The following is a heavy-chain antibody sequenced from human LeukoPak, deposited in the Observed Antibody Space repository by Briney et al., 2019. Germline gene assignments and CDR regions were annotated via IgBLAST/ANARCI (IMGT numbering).Heavy chain of an antibody. CDR2: ISSSSSYI. CDR3: ARDLVRVWYYYDSSGSSNDY. Sequence: GGSLRLSCAASGFNFDDYAMHWVRQAPGKGLEWVSSISSSSSYIYYADSVKGRFTISRDNAKNSLYLQMNSLRAEDTAVYYCARDLVRVWYYYDSSGSSNDYWGQGTLVTVSS. J-gene: IGHJ4*02. CDR1: GFNFDDYA. D-gene: IGHD3-22*01. V-gene: IGHV3-21*01.